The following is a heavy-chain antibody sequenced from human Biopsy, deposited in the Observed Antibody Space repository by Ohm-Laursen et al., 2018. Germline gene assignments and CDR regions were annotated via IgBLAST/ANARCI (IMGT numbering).Heavy chain of an antibody. J-gene: IGHJ2*01. D-gene: IGHD5-24*01. CDR2: ISSGGRA. CDR1: GGSISDDY. V-gene: IGHV4-59*07. Sequence: SDTLSLTCTVSGGSISDDYWNWIRQPPGKGLQVIGYISSGGRAKYNPSLKSRLTISLDTSKNQLSLRLSSVTAADTAVYYCASAGYNPDWNFDLWGRGTRVTVSS. CDR3: ASAGYNPDWNFDL.